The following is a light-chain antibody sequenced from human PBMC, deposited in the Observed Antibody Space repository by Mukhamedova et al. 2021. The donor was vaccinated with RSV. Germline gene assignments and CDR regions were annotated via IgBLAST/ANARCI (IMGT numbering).Light chain of an antibody. CDR2: DAS. J-gene: IGKJ2*01. V-gene: IGKV1-33*01. CDR3: QQFNSYLYT. Sequence: WYQRRVHGKAPKLLTYDASYLETGVPSRFSGSGSGTDFTFTISSLQPDDFATYYCQQFNSYLYTFGQGTKLEIK.